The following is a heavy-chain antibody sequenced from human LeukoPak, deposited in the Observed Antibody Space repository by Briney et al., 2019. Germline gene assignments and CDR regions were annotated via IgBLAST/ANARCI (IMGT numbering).Heavy chain of an antibody. V-gene: IGHV3-23*01. CDR2: ISGSGEST. CDR1: GFTFSTYG. J-gene: IGHJ4*02. CDR3: ARGGAKGSFDY. Sequence: GETLRLSCAASGFTFSTYGMSWVRQAPGKGLEWVSAISGSGESTYYADSVKGRFTISRDNSKNALYLQMNSLRVEDTSVYYCARGGAKGSFDYWGQGTLVTVSS.